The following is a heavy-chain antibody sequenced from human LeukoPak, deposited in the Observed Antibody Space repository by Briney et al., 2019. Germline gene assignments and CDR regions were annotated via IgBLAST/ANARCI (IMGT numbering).Heavy chain of an antibody. CDR3: ARDREMTTTQRVGAFDI. D-gene: IGHD5-24*01. CDR2: IYSDGTT. V-gene: IGHV3-53*01. Sequence: RGSLRLSCAASGFTVSKNYMNWVRQAPGKGLEWVSVIYSDGTTYYAHSVRGRFTISRDNSKNTMYLQMNSLRAEDSAVYYCARDREMTTTQRVGAFDIWGQGTVVTVSS. J-gene: IGHJ3*02. CDR1: GFTVSKNY.